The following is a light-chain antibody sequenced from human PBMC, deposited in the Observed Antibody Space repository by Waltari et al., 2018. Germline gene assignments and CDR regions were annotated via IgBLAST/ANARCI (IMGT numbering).Light chain of an antibody. CDR3: SSYAGPNSVV. V-gene: IGLV2-8*01. J-gene: IGLJ2*01. CDR2: EVN. Sequence: QSALTQPPSASGSPGQSVTISCTGTSSTFGVYSYVSWYQHHPGKAPKLMIYEVNKRPSGGPDRCSGSKSGNTASLTVSGLQAEDEADYYCSSYAGPNSVVFGGGTKLTVL. CDR1: SSTFGVYSY.